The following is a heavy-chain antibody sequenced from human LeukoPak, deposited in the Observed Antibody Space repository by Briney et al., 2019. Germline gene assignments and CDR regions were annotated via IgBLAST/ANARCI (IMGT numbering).Heavy chain of an antibody. Sequence: GGSLRLSCAASGITFTKYWMHWVRQAPGKGPVWVARINSDGSSTSYADSVKGRFTISRDNAKNTLYLQMNSLRAEDTAVYYCTDLSTGDALDIWGQGTMVTVSS. CDR3: TDLSTGDALDI. V-gene: IGHV3-74*01. CDR1: GITFTKYW. D-gene: IGHD1-1*01. CDR2: INSDGSST. J-gene: IGHJ3*02.